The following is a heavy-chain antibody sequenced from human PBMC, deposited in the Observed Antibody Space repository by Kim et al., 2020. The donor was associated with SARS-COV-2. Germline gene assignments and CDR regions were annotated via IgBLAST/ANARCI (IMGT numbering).Heavy chain of an antibody. J-gene: IGHJ4*02. CDR1: GYTFTSYA. Sequence: ASVKVSCKASGYTFTSYAMHWVRQAPGQRLEWMGWINAGNGNTKYSQKFQGRVTITRDTSASTAYMELSSLRSEDTAVYYCARLSQITIFGVVPDYFDYWGQGTLVTVSS. CDR3: ARLSQITIFGVVPDYFDY. CDR2: INAGNGNT. V-gene: IGHV1-3*01. D-gene: IGHD3-3*01.